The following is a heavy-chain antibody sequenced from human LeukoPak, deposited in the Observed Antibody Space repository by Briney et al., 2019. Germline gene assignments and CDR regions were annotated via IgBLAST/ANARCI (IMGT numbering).Heavy chain of an antibody. CDR1: GGSISSGTYY. Sequence: KTSETLSLTCTVSGGSISSGTYYWGWIRQPPGKGLQWIGSIYYTGSSYYNPSLKSRVTISVDTSKNQFSLKLTSVTAADTALHYCATHTVPGSRNNWFDPWGQGTLVTVSS. V-gene: IGHV4-39*01. D-gene: IGHD4-17*01. J-gene: IGHJ5*02. CDR3: ATHTVPGSRNNWFDP. CDR2: IYYTGSS.